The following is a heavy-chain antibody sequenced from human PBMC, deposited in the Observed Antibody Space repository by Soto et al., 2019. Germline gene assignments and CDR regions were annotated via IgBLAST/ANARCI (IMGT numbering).Heavy chain of an antibody. J-gene: IGHJ6*02. V-gene: IGHV1-69*12. Sequence: QVQLVQSGAEVKKPGSSVKVSCKASGGTFSSYAISWVRQAPGQGLEWMGGIIPIFGTANYAQKFKGRVTITADESTSTGYRELSSLRSEDTAVYYCAREGIRDIVVVVDATLGGMAVWGQGTTVTVSS. CDR1: GGTFSSYA. D-gene: IGHD2-15*01. CDR2: IIPIFGTA. CDR3: AREGIRDIVVVVDATLGGMAV.